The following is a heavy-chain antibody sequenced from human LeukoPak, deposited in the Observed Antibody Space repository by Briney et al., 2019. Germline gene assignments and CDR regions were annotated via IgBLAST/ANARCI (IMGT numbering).Heavy chain of an antibody. Sequence: SETLSLTCTVSGASTSTATYYWGWIRQSPGKGLELLSKIYYSDSTYYNPSLMSRVTISIDMSKNQFTLNLSSVTAADTALYYCARVDHYYFYMDVWGKGTTVSV. CDR2: IYYSDST. V-gene: IGHV4-39*01. J-gene: IGHJ6*03. CDR1: GASTSTATYY. CDR3: ARVDHYYFYMDV.